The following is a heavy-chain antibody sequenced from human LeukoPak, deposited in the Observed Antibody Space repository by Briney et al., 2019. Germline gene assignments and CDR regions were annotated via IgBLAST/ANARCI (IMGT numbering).Heavy chain of an antibody. CDR2: IYYSGST. V-gene: IGHV4-39*07. J-gene: IGHJ6*03. D-gene: IGHD3-10*01. Sequence: PSETLSLTCTVSGGSISSSSYYWGWIRQPPGKGPEWIGSIYYSGSTYYNPSLKSRVTISVDTSKNQFSLKLSSVTAADTAVYYCARDVARITMVRDLSYYYYYMDVWGKGATVTISS. CDR3: ARDVARITMVRDLSYYYYYMDV. CDR1: GGSISSSSYY.